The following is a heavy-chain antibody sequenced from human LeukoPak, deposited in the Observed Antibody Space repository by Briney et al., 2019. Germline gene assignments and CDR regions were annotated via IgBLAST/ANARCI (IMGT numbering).Heavy chain of an antibody. Sequence: PGGSQSLPCAASGFTFSSFAMHWVRQTPGKGLEWVSAISCSGDNTYYADSVKGRFTISRDNSKTTLFLQMNSLRAEDTAVYYCAKDLHDHGNYVGWFDSWGQGTLVTVCS. J-gene: IGHJ5*01. CDR2: ISCSGDNT. CDR3: AKDLHDHGNYVGWFDS. CDR1: GFTFSSFA. V-gene: IGHV3-23*01. D-gene: IGHD1-7*01.